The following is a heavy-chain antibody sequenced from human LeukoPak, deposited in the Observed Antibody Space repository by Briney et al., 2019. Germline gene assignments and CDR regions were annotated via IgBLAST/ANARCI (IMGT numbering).Heavy chain of an antibody. D-gene: IGHD6-19*01. CDR3: ARDPRGAVAGFGFDY. Sequence: PSETLSLTCTVSGGSISSSSYYWGWIRQPPGKGLEWIGSIYYSGSTYYNPSLKSRVTISVDTSKNQFSLKLSSVTAADTAVYYCARDPRGAVAGFGFDYWGQGTLVTVSS. CDR1: GGSISSSSYY. CDR2: IYYSGST. J-gene: IGHJ4*02. V-gene: IGHV4-39*07.